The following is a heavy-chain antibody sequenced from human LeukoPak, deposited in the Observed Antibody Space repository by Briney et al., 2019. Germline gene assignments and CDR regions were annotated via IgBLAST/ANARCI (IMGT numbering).Heavy chain of an antibody. J-gene: IGHJ4*02. Sequence: SVTVSCKASGGTFSSYAISWVRQAPGQGLEWMGRIIPILGIANYAQKFQGRVTITADKSTSTAYMELSSLRSEDTAVYYCANDHYDILTGYVDYWGQGTLVTVSS. CDR3: ANDHYDILTGYVDY. V-gene: IGHV1-69*04. D-gene: IGHD3-9*01. CDR2: IIPILGIA. CDR1: GGTFSSYA.